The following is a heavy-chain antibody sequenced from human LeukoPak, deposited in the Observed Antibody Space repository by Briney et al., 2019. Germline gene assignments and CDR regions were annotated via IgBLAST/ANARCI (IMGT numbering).Heavy chain of an antibody. J-gene: IGHJ4*02. V-gene: IGHV3-23*01. CDR2: ISGSGGSP. CDR1: GFTFSSST. D-gene: IGHD1-20*01. CDR3: LGNWC. Sequence: GGSLRLSCAASGFTFSSSTMGWVRQAPGKGLEWVSSISGSGGSPYYADSVKGRFTVSRDNSKNTLYLHMNSLTFEDTAVYYCLGNWCWGQGTLVTVSS.